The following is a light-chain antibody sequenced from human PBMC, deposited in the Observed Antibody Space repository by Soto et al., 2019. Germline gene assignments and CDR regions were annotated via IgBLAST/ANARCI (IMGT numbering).Light chain of an antibody. J-gene: IGKJ4*01. CDR1: QSLLHSNGYNY. CDR3: MQALQTIT. CDR2: LGS. V-gene: IGKV2-28*01. Sequence: DMGMAQSPLSLPVTPGEPGSISCRSSQSLLHSNGYNYLDWYLQKPGQSPQLLIYLGSNRASGVPDRFSGSGSGTDFTLKISSVEAEDVGVYYCMQALQTITFGGGTKVDIK.